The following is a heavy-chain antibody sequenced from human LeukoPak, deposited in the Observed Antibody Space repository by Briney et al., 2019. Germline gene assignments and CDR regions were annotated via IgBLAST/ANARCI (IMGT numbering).Heavy chain of an antibody. CDR2: ISAYNGNT. V-gene: IGHV1-18*01. J-gene: IGHJ4*02. CDR3: AREISSGWWPYYFDY. D-gene: IGHD6-19*01. CDR1: GYTFTSYG. Sequence: ASVKVSCKASGYTFTSYGISWVRQAPGQGLEWMGWISAYNGNTNYAQKLQGRVTMTTDTSTSTAYMELRSLRSDDTAVYYCAREISSGWWPYYFDYWGQGTLVTVSS.